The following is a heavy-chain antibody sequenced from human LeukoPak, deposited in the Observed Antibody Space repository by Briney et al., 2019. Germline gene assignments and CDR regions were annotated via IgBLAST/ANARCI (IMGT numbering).Heavy chain of an antibody. CDR2: ISYDDSFI. CDR3: ATDRGWRTSGYYLYYFEC. D-gene: IGHD3-3*01. V-gene: IGHV3-21*01. J-gene: IGHJ4*02. CDR1: GFIFSSHH. Sequence: GGSLRLSCAASGFIFSSHHMHWVRQPPGKGLEWVSSISYDDSFIYYGNSMKGRFTISRDNANNLLYLQMSSLRAEDTAVYYCATDRGWRTSGYYLYYFECWGQGTLVTYSS.